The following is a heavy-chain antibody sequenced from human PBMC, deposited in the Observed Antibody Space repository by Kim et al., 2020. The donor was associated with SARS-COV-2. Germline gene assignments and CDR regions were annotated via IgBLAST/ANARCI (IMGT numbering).Heavy chain of an antibody. CDR3: ARNGMGVAVTDTAPRAFDI. J-gene: IGHJ3*02. CDR2: INAGNGNT. CDR1: GYTFTNYP. D-gene: IGHD6-19*01. V-gene: IGHV1-3*01. Sequence: ASVKVSCKASGYTFTNYPMHWVRQAPGQRLEWMGWINAGNGNTKYSQKFQGRITITRDTSARTVYMELSSLRSEDTAVYFCARNGMGVAVTDTAPRAFDIWGQGTMVTVSS.